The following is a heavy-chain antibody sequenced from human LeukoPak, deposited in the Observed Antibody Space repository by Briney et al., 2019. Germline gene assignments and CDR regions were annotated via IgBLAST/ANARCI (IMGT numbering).Heavy chain of an antibody. V-gene: IGHV3-73*01. CDR2: IRSKANSYAT. Sequence: GGSLRLSCAASGFTFSGSAMLWVRQASGKGLEWFVRIRSKANSYATAYAASVKGRFTIPRDELKKTANQQMNSRKTEDTSLYYCTRHYGDPYFAYWGQGTLVTVSS. CDR3: TRHYGDPYFAY. D-gene: IGHD4-17*01. CDR1: GFTFSGSA. J-gene: IGHJ4*02.